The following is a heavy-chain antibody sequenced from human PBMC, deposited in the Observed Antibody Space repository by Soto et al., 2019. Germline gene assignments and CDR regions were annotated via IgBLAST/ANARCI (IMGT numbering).Heavy chain of an antibody. CDR2: IKSKTDGGTT. CDR3: TPDLTTVARTFDY. Sequence: GGSLRLSCAASGFTFSNAWMSWVRKAPGKGLEWVGRIKSKTDGGTTDYAAPVKGRFTISRDDSKNTLYLQMNSLKTEDAVVYYCTPDLTTVARTFDYWGQGTLVTVSS. V-gene: IGHV3-15*01. CDR1: GFTFSNAW. D-gene: IGHD4-17*01. J-gene: IGHJ4*02.